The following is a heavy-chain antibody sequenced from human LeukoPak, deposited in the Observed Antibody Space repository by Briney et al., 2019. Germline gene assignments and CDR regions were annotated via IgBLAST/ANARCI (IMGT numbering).Heavy chain of an antibody. D-gene: IGHD1-26*01. CDR3: ARIGTWELSDY. J-gene: IGHJ4*02. Sequence: SETLSLTCTVSGGSISSGDYYWSWIRQPPGKGLEWIGYIYYSGSTYYNPSLKSRVTISVDTSKNQFSLKLSSVTAADTAVYYCARIGTWELSDYWGQGTLVPVSS. V-gene: IGHV4-30-4*08. CDR1: GGSISSGDYY. CDR2: IYYSGST.